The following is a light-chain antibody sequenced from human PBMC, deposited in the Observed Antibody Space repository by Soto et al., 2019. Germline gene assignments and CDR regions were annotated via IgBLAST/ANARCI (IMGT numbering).Light chain of an antibody. CDR3: QQYNSYWRT. CDR2: DAS. Sequence: DIQMTQSPSTLSASVGDRVTITCRACQTISNWLAWYQQKPGKAPKLLIYDASSLESGVPSRFSGSGSGTEFTLTISSLQPDDFATYYCQQYNSYWRTFGQGTKVDIK. V-gene: IGKV1-5*01. J-gene: IGKJ1*01. CDR1: QTISNW.